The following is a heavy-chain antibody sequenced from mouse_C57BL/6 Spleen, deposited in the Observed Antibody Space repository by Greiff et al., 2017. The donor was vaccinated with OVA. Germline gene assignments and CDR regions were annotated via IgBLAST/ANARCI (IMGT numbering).Heavy chain of an antibody. CDR3: ARGRDYGAMDY. Sequence: VQLQQPGAELVMPGASVKLSCKASGYTFTSYWMHWVKRRPGQGLEWIGEIDPSDSYTNYNQKFKGKSTLTVDKSSSTAYMQLSSLTSEDSAVYYCARGRDYGAMDYWGQGTSVTVSS. J-gene: IGHJ4*01. CDR2: IDPSDSYT. V-gene: IGHV1-69*01. D-gene: IGHD2-4*01. CDR1: GYTFTSYW.